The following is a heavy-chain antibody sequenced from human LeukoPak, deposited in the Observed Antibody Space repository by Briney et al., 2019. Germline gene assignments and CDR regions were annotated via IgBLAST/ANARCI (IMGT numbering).Heavy chain of an antibody. J-gene: IGHJ4*02. Sequence: GGSLRLSCAASGFPVSSNYMSWVRQAPGKGLEWASAIYSGGSTYYADSVKGRFTISRDNSKNTLYLQMNSLRAEDTAVYYCARQQLVPRGSDYWGQGTLVTVSS. CDR3: ARQQLVPRGSDY. CDR1: GFPVSSNY. V-gene: IGHV3-66*04. D-gene: IGHD6-13*01. CDR2: IYSGGST.